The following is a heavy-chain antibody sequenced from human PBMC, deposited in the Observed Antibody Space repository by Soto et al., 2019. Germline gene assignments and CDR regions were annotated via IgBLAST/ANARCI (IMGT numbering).Heavy chain of an antibody. CDR3: ATWHERAHAYDV. CDR2: LYDVDGS. Sequence: DVQLVESGGGLSQPGESLRLSCAAFGLTISGKKYVAWVRQAPGKWLEWVSALYDVDGSFYADSVKGRFTTSSDSSKTTVYLQLNDLRPDDTAVYYCATWHERAHAYDVWGQGTTVTVSS. D-gene: IGHD1-1*01. J-gene: IGHJ3*01. CDR1: GLTISGKKY. V-gene: IGHV3-53*01.